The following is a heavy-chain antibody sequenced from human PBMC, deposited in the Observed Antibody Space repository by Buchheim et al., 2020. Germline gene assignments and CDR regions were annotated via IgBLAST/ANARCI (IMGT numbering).Heavy chain of an antibody. CDR3: SRGGEGSFGVLTVPLNGMDV. V-gene: IGHV4-34*01. D-gene: IGHD3-3*01. CDR2: INHRGNT. Sequence: QVQLQQWGAGLLRPSETLSLTCAVYGGSFSGHYWSWIRQSPGKGLEWIGEINHRGNTDYHPSLKSRVTISAETSKNQFSLKVNSVTAADTAVYYCSRGGEGSFGVLTVPLNGMDVWSQGTT. J-gene: IGHJ6*02. CDR1: GGSFSGHY.